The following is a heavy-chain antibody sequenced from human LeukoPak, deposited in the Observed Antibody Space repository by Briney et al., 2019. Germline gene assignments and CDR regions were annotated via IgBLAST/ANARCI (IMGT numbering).Heavy chain of an antibody. CDR1: GGSISSGDYY. Sequence: SETLSLTCTVSGGSISSGDYYWSWIRQPPGKGLEWIGYIYYSGSTYYTPSLRGRVTISVDTSKNQFSLNLSSVTAADTAVYYCARAPYYETSEAFDIWGQGTMVTVSS. V-gene: IGHV4-30-4*01. CDR3: ARAPYYETSEAFDI. J-gene: IGHJ3*02. D-gene: IGHD3-22*01. CDR2: IYYSGST.